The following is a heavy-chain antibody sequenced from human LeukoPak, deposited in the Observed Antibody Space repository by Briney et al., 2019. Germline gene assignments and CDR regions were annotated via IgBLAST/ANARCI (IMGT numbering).Heavy chain of an antibody. CDR1: GFTFRSYW. CDR2: ISIDGTPT. J-gene: IGHJ4*02. CDR3: AGGPAY. Sequence: GGSLRLSCVGCGFTFRSYWMHWVRQGPGKGLDWVSRISIDGTPTTYADSVKGRFTISRDNAKNTPYLQINSLRAEDTAVYYCAGGPAYWGQGHLVTVSS. D-gene: IGHD1-14*01. V-gene: IGHV3-74*01.